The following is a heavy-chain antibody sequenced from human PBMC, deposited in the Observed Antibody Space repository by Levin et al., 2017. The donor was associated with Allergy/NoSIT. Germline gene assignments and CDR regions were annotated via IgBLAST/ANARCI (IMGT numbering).Heavy chain of an antibody. CDR3: AKEGFGSGSYYPDY. Sequence: GGSLRLSCAASGFIFSAYGMHWVRQTPGKGLQWVAVVSYDGRNKEYADSVKGRFTISRDDSKNTLYLQMSSLSTEDTAVYYCAKEGFGSGSYYPDYWGQGTLVTVSS. CDR2: VSYDGRNK. J-gene: IGHJ4*02. V-gene: IGHV3-30*18. D-gene: IGHD3-10*01. CDR1: GFIFSAYG.